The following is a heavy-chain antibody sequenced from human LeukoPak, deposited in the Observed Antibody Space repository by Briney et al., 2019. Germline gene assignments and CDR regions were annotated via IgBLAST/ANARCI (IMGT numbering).Heavy chain of an antibody. CDR2: ISSSSSYI. Sequence: GGSLRLSCAASGFTFSSYSMNWVRQAPGKGLEWVSSISSSSSYIYYADSVKGRFTISRDNAKNSLYLQMNSLRAEDTAVYYCVADYYDSSGTSGGAFDIWGQGTVVTVSS. J-gene: IGHJ3*02. D-gene: IGHD3-22*01. V-gene: IGHV3-21*01. CDR1: GFTFSSYS. CDR3: VADYYDSSGTSGGAFDI.